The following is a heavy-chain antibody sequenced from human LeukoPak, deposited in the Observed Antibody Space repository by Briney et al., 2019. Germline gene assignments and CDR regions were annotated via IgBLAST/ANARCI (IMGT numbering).Heavy chain of an antibody. CDR2: ISASGATT. V-gene: IGHV3-23*01. Sequence: QPGGSLRLSCAASGFTFSSYVMSWVRQAPGKGLEWVSAISASGATTYYADSVKGRFSISRDRSKNTLYLQMNSLRAEDTAVYYCAKASGTYYNDYWGQGTLVTVSS. CDR3: AKASGTYYNDY. D-gene: IGHD3-10*01. CDR1: GFTFSSYV. J-gene: IGHJ4*02.